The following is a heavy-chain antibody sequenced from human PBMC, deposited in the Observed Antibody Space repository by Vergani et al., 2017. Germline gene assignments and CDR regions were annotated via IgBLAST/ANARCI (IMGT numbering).Heavy chain of an antibody. CDR2: MYHSGST. CDR3: GRGGDCDSWERRLFDF. J-gene: IGHJ4*02. D-gene: IGHD3-16*01. CDR1: GDSMSGYY. V-gene: IGHV4-59*01. Sequence: QVNLQESGPGLVKPSETLSLTCAVSGDSMSGYYWSWIRQPPGEELEWIGYMYHSGSTNYNPSLETRVTISGDTSKNQFSLKLNSVTAADTAVYYCGRGGDCDSWERRLFDFWGQGGLVTVSS.